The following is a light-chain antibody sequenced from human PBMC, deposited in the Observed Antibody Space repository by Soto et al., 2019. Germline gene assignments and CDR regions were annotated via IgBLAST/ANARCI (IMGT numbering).Light chain of an antibody. CDR3: QLYGTSPIT. J-gene: IGKJ5*01. V-gene: IGKV3-20*01. CDR1: QTISSY. Sequence: ENVLTQSPGTLSLSPGERATLSCRASQTISSYLTWYQKRPGQAPKLLIYGASTRATGIPDRFSGSGSGTDFTITSSRLEPEDFALYYCQLYGTSPITFGQGTRLEIK. CDR2: GAS.